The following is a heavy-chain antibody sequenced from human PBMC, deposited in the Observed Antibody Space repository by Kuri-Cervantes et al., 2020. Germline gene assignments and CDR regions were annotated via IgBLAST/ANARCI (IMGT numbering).Heavy chain of an antibody. D-gene: IGHD2-21*02. J-gene: IGHJ4*02. V-gene: IGHV3-33*01. CDR2: IWYDGSNK. CDR3: SRASRAVTAWI. CDR1: GFTFSSYG. Sequence: GGSLRLSCAASGFTFSSYGMHWVRQAPGKGLEWVAVIWYDGSNKYYADSVKGRFTISRDNAKNSLYLQVNSLRAEDTAVYYCSRASRAVTAWIWGQGTLVTVSS.